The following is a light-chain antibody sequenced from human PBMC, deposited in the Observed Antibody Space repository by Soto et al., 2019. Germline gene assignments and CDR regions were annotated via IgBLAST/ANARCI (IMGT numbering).Light chain of an antibody. J-gene: IGKJ1*01. V-gene: IGKV1-33*01. CDR1: QDISNY. Sequence: DLQATPSPNSLAGTVRKKVTLTFQASQDISNYLNWYQQKPGKAPKLLIYDASNLETGVPSRFSGSGSGTDFTFTISSLQPEDIATYYCQQYDNLWTFGQGTKVDIK. CDR2: DAS. CDR3: QQYDNLWT.